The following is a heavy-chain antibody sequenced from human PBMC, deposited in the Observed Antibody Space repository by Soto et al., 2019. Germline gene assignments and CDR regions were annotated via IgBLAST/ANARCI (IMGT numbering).Heavy chain of an antibody. CDR1: GYAFTSYG. Sequence: ASVKVSCKASGYAFTSYGISWVRQAPGEGFEWMGWISAYNGNTNYAQKLQGRVTMTTDTSTSTAYMELRSLRSDDTAVYYCARGDITMVRGVILDFDYWGQGTLVTVSS. D-gene: IGHD3-10*01. J-gene: IGHJ4*02. CDR2: ISAYNGNT. CDR3: ARGDITMVRGVILDFDY. V-gene: IGHV1-18*01.